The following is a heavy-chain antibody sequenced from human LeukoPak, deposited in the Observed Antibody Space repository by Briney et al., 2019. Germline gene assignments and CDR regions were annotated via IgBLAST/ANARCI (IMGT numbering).Heavy chain of an antibody. V-gene: IGHV1-18*01. CDR1: GYTFTSYG. CDR3: ARGTPPPGGLLWFGEFQYYFDY. Sequence: VASVKVSCKASGYTFTSYGISWVRQAPGQGLEWMGWISAYNGNTNYAQKLQGRVTMTTDTSTSTAYMELRSLRSDDTAVYYCARGTPPPGGLLWFGEFQYYFDYWGQGTLVTVSS. D-gene: IGHD3-10*01. J-gene: IGHJ4*02. CDR2: ISAYNGNT.